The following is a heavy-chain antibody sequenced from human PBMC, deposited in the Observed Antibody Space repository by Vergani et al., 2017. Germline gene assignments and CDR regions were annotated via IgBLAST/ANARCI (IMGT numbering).Heavy chain of an antibody. CDR3: ARILGAYDFWSGYYYYYGMDV. CDR1: GFSLSTSGVG. D-gene: IGHD3-3*01. J-gene: IGHJ6*02. CDR2: IFSNDEK. Sequence: QITLKESGPTLVKPTQTLTLTCTFSGFSLSTSGVGVGWIRQPPGKALEWLAHIFSNDEKSYSTSLKSRLTISKDTSKSQVVLTMTNMDPVDTATYYCARILGAYDFWSGYYYYYGMDVWGQGTTVTVSS. V-gene: IGHV2-26*01.